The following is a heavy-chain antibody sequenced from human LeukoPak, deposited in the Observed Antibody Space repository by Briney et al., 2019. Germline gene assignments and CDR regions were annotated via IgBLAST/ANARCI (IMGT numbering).Heavy chain of an antibody. J-gene: IGHJ4*02. CDR3: AAEVGDYVDY. CDR2: IYFSGST. V-gene: IGHV4-30-4*01. Sequence: SETLSLTCTVSSGSISSGDYYWSWIRQPPGKGLEWIGYIYFSGSTYYNPSLKSRVTISVDTSKNQFSLKLSSVTAADAAVYYCAAEVGDYVDYWGQGTLVTVSS. D-gene: IGHD1-26*01. CDR1: SGSISSGDYY.